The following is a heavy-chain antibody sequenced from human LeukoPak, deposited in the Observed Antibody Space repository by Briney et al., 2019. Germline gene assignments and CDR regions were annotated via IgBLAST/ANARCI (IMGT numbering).Heavy chain of an antibody. CDR3: ARDTPSSDYYYYMDV. V-gene: IGHV4-59*01. J-gene: IGHJ6*03. CDR1: GGSISSYY. CDR2: IYYSGST. Sequence: PSETLPLTCTVSGGSISSYYWSWIRQPPGKGLEWIGYIYYSGSTNYNPSLKSRVTISVDTSKNQFSLKLSSVAAADTAVYFCARDTPSSDYYYYMDVWGKGTTVTVSS.